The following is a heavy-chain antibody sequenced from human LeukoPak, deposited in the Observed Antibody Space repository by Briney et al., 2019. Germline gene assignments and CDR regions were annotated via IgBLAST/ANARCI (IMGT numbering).Heavy chain of an antibody. CDR2: INHSGST. CDR1: GGSFSGYY. Sequence: PSETLSLTCAVYGGSFSGYYWSWIRQPPGKGLNWMGEINHSGSTNYNPSLKSLATMSEATAKNQFSLQLSSVPAADPAVYYCARSYSSSWYPHWFDPWGQGTLVTVSS. V-gene: IGHV4-34*01. CDR3: ARSYSSSWYPHWFDP. D-gene: IGHD6-13*01. J-gene: IGHJ5*02.